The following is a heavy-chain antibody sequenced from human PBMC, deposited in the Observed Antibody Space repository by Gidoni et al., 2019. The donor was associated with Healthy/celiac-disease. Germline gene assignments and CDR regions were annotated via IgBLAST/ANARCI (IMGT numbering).Heavy chain of an antibody. CDR1: GGSLSGYY. D-gene: IGHD2-8*01. V-gene: IGHV4-34*01. CDR2: INHSGST. J-gene: IGHJ6*02. CDR3: ARVLMVYAMGYYYYYGMDV. Sequence: QVQLQQWGAGLLKPSETLSLTCAVHGGSLSGYYWSWIRQPPGKGLEWIGEINHSGSTNYNPSLKSRVTISVDTSKNQFSLKLSSVTAADTAVYYCARVLMVYAMGYYYYYGMDVWGQGTTVTVSS.